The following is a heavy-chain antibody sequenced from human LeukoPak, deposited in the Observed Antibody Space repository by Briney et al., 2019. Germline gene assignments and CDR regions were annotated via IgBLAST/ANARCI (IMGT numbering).Heavy chain of an antibody. Sequence: GGSLRLSCAASGFTFSSYDMHWVRQATGKGLEWVSAIGTAGDTYYPGSVKGRFTISRENAKNSLYLQMNSLRAGDTAVYYCARLSGSEGAFDIWGQGTMVTVSS. J-gene: IGHJ3*02. CDR2: IGTAGDT. V-gene: IGHV3-13*01. D-gene: IGHD1-26*01. CDR3: ARLSGSEGAFDI. CDR1: GFTFSSYD.